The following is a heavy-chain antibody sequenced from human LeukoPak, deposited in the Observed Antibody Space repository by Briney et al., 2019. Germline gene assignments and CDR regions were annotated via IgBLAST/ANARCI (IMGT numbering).Heavy chain of an antibody. CDR2: IYPGDSDT. J-gene: IGHJ5*02. CDR1: GYSFTSYW. D-gene: IGHD6-13*01. V-gene: IGHV5-51*01. CDR3: ARAPSGASIAAAGDWFDP. Sequence: GESLKISCKGSGYSFTSYWIGWVRQMPGKGLEWMGIIYPGDSDTRYSPSFQGQVTISADKSISTAYLQWSSLKASDTAMYYCARAPSGASIAAAGDWFDPWGQGTLVTVSS.